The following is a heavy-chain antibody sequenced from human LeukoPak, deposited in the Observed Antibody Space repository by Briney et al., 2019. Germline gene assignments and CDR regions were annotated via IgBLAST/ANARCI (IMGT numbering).Heavy chain of an antibody. CDR1: GFTFSSYG. V-gene: IGHV3-30*18. J-gene: IGHJ6*02. CDR3: AKDLTVTTSQYYYGMDV. Sequence: GGSLRLSCAASGFTFSSYGMHWVHQAPGKGLEWVAVISYDGSNKYYADSVKGRFTISRDNSKNTLYLQMNSLRAEDTAVYYCAKDLTVTTSQYYYGMDVWGQGTTVTVSS. CDR2: ISYDGSNK. D-gene: IGHD4-17*01.